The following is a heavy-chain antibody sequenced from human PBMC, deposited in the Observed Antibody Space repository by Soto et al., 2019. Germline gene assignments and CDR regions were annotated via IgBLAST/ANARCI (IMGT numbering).Heavy chain of an antibody. Sequence: SETLSVTCTVSGGSISSGGYYWSWIRQHPGKGLEWIGYIYYSGSTYYNPSLKSRVTVSVDTSKNQFSLKLSSVTAADTAVYYCAREDRGYNWFDPWGQGTLVTVSS. V-gene: IGHV4-31*03. CDR3: AREDRGYNWFDP. J-gene: IGHJ5*02. CDR2: IYYSGST. CDR1: GGSISSGGYY.